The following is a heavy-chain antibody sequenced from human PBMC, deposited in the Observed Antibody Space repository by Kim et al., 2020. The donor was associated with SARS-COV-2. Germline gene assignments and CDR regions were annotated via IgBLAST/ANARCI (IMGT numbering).Heavy chain of an antibody. J-gene: IGHJ5*02. V-gene: IGHV4-30-4*01. D-gene: IGHD6-13*01. CDR3: ARGGPNIAAAVGWFDP. Sequence: SETLSLTCTVSGGSISSGDYYWSWIRQPPGKGLEWIGYIYYSGSTYYNPSLKSRVTISVDTSKNQFSLKLSSVTAADTAVYYWARGGPNIAAAVGWFDPWGQGTLVTVSS. CDR1: GGSISSGDYY. CDR2: IYYSGST.